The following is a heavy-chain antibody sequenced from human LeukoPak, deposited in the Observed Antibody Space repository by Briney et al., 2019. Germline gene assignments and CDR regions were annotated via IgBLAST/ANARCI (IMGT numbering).Heavy chain of an antibody. CDR3: AGYNCSSTTCYTGGFDY. Sequence: PGRSLRLSCAASGFTFSSYAMHWVRQAPGKGLEWVAVISYDGSNKYYADSVKGRFTISRDNSKNTLYLQMNSLRAEDTAVYYCAGYNCSSTTCYTGGFDYWGQGTLVTVSS. V-gene: IGHV3-30-3*01. D-gene: IGHD2-2*02. J-gene: IGHJ4*02. CDR2: ISYDGSNK. CDR1: GFTFSSYA.